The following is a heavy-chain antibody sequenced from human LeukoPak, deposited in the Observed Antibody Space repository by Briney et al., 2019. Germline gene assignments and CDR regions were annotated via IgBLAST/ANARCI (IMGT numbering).Heavy chain of an antibody. V-gene: IGHV3-9*03. CDR2: ISWNSGSI. Sequence: GGSLRLSCAASGFTFSSYSMNWVRQAPGKGLEWVSGISWNSGSIGYADSVKGRFTISRDNAKNSLYLQMNSLRAEDMALYYCAKDSSDYGDTRGPFDYWGQGTLVTVSS. CDR1: GFTFSSYS. D-gene: IGHD4-17*01. CDR3: AKDSSDYGDTRGPFDY. J-gene: IGHJ4*02.